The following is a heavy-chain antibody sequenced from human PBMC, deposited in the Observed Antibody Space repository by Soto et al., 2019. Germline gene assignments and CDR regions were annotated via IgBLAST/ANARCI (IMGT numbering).Heavy chain of an antibody. CDR3: ARRYFSRIPCSGNDAFDI. CDR1: GFTFSTYV. J-gene: IGHJ3*02. Sequence: PGGSLRLSCAASGFTFSTYVVHWVRQAPGKGLEWVAVMSSDGRSKYFADSVKGRFTISRDNSKNTLYLQMNSLRAEDTALYYCARRYFSRIPCSGNDAFDIRGQGTTVTGSS. CDR2: MSSDGRSK. V-gene: IGHV3-30*04. D-gene: IGHD2-2*01.